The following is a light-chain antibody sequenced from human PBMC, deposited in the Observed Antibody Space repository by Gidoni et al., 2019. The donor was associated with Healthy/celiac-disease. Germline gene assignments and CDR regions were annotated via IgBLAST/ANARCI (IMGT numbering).Light chain of an antibody. CDR3: QVWDSSSDHYV. V-gene: IGLV3-21*02. CDR2: DDS. J-gene: IGLJ1*01. CDR1: NIGSKS. Sequence: SYLLTQSPSVSVAPGQTARITCGGNNIGSKSVHWYQQQHGQARVLVVYDDSDRPSGSPERFSGSNSGNTATLTISRVEAGDEADYYCQVWDSSSDHYVFGTGTKVTVL.